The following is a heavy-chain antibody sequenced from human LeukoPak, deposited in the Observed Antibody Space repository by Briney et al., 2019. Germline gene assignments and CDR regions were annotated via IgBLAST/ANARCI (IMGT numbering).Heavy chain of an antibody. CDR1: GNTFSSNI. CDR2: INAGNGNT. V-gene: IGHV1-3*01. J-gene: IGHJ3*01. CDR3: ARERPTTTAFHV. Sequence: ASVKVSCKTSGNTFSSNIINWVRQAPGQRLDWMGWINAGNGNTKYSEEFQGRVTITRDTSASTVYMEMSSLRSEDTAVYYCARERPTTTAFHVWGQGTMVTVS. D-gene: IGHD1-14*01.